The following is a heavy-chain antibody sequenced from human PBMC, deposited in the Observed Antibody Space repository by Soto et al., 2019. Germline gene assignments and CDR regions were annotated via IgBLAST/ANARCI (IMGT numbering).Heavy chain of an antibody. V-gene: IGHV3-23*01. Sequence: GGSLRLSCAASGFTFSSYAMGWVRQGPGKGLEWVAVVSIGGSTHYADSVRGRFTIPRDNSKNTLSLQMNSLTAEDTAVYFCAKRRGAGGNFDYWGQGALVTVSS. CDR2: VSIGGST. CDR3: AKRRGAGGNFDY. D-gene: IGHD1-26*01. J-gene: IGHJ4*02. CDR1: GFTFSSYA.